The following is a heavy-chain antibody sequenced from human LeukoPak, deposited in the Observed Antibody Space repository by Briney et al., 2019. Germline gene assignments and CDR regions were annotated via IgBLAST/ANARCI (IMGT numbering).Heavy chain of an antibody. CDR2: FDPEDGET. D-gene: IGHD2-2*01. J-gene: IGHJ4*02. CDR3: ATASDCSSTSCYADFDY. V-gene: IGHV1-24*01. Sequence: ASVKVSCKVSGYTLTELSMHWVRQAPGKGLEWMGGFDPEDGETIYAKKFQGRVTMTEDTSTDTAYMELSSLRSEDTAVYYCATASDCSSTSCYADFDYWGQGTLVTVSS. CDR1: GYTLTELS.